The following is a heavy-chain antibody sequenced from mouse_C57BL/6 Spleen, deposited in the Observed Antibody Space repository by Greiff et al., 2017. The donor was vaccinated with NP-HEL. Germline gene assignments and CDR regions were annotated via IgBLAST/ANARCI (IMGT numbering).Heavy chain of an antibody. CDR1: GYAFTNYL. V-gene: IGHV1-54*01. J-gene: IGHJ4*01. D-gene: IGHD2-5*01. CDR3: ARSPYSNYAMDY. CDR2: INPGSGGT. Sequence: VKLQQSGAELVRPGTSVKVFCKASGYAFTNYLIEWVKQRPGQGLEWIGVINPGSGGTKYNEKFKGKATLTADKSSSTAYMQLSSLTSEDSAVYFYARSPYSNYAMDYWGQGTSVTVSS.